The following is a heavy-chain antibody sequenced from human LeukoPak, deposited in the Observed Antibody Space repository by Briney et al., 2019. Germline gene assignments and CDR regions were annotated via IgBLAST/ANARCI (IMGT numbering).Heavy chain of an antibody. CDR1: GFTFSSYA. V-gene: IGHV3-23*01. J-gene: IGHJ4*02. Sequence: GGSLRLSCAASGFTFSSYAMSWVRQAPGKGLEWVSAISGSGGSTYYADSVKGRFTISRDNSKNTLYLQMNSLRAEDTAVYYCAKARLCERSSTSCYFDYWGQGTLVTVSS. CDR2: ISGSGGST. D-gene: IGHD2-2*01. CDR3: AKARLCERSSTSCYFDY.